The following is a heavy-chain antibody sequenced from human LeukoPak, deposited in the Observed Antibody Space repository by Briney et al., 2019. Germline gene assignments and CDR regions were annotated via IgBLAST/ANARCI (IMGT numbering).Heavy chain of an antibody. Sequence: ASETLSLTCTVSGGSISSSSYYWGWIRQPPGKGLEWIGSIYYGGSTYYNPSLKSRVTISVDTSKNQFSLKLSSVTAADTAVYYCARDLAYCGGDCYSLYYFDYWGQGTLVTVSS. D-gene: IGHD2-21*02. V-gene: IGHV4-39*07. CDR1: GGSISSSSYY. CDR3: ARDLAYCGGDCYSLYYFDY. CDR2: IYYGGST. J-gene: IGHJ4*02.